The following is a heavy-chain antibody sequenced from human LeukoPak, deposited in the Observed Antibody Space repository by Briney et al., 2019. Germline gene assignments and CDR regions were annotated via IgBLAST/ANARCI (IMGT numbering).Heavy chain of an antibody. D-gene: IGHD1-1*01. CDR3: ARSTGPFDY. Sequence: SETLSLTRTVSGGFISSSSYYWGWIRQPPGKGLEWIGSIYYSGSTYYNPSLKSRVTISVDTSKNQFSLKRSSVTAADTAVYYCARSTGPFDYWGQGTLVTVTS. CDR1: GGFISSSSYY. V-gene: IGHV4-39*01. J-gene: IGHJ4*02. CDR2: IYYSGST.